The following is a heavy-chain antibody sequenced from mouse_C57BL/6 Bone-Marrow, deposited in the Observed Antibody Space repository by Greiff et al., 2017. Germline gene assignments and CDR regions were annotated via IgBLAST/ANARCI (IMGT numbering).Heavy chain of an antibody. J-gene: IGHJ2*01. CDR2: ISNGGGST. Sequence: EVQLVESGGGLVQPGGSLKLSCAASGFTFSDYYMYWVRQTPEKRLEWVAYISNGGGSTYYPDTVKGRFTISRDNAKNTLYLQMSRLKSEDAAMYYCGRRGYYYGSSNDYWGQGTALTVSS. CDR3: GRRGYYYGSSNDY. CDR1: GFTFSDYY. D-gene: IGHD1-1*01. V-gene: IGHV5-12*01.